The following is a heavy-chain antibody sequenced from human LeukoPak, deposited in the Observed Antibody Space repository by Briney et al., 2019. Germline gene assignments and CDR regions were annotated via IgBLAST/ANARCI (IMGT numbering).Heavy chain of an antibody. D-gene: IGHD3-10*01. CDR2: ISRSSTDT. J-gene: IGHJ4*02. V-gene: IGHV3-11*06. CDR1: GFTFTDFY. CDR3: ARKTYYYDSGSYSKSYYFDY. Sequence: GGSLRLSCAASGFTFTDFYMSWIRQAPGKGLEWLSDISRSSTDTNYADSVRGRFTISRDNAKNSLFLQLNSLRAEDTAVYYCARKTYYYDSGSYSKSYYFDYWGQGTLVTVSS.